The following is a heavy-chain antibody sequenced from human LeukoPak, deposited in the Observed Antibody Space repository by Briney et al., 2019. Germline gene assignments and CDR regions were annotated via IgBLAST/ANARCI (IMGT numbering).Heavy chain of an antibody. D-gene: IGHD6-13*01. CDR2: IYSGFIT. Sequence: HPGGSLRLSCAASGFTVSSSYVRWVRQAPGKGVEWVSVIYSGFITYYADSVKRRLTFSRDHSHNTLYLQMNSLRVDDTAVYYCARDGPGRYSSSWHGGAFDIWRQGTMVTVSS. V-gene: IGHV3-53*01. CDR3: ARDGPGRYSSSWHGGAFDI. J-gene: IGHJ3*02. CDR1: GFTVSSSY.